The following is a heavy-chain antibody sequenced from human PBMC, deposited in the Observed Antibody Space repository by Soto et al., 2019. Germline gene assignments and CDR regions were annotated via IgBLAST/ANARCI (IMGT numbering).Heavy chain of an antibody. Sequence: GASVKVSCKASGYTFTSYYMHWVRQAPGQGLEWMGIINPSGGSTSYAQKFQGRVTMTRDTSTSTVYMELSSLRSEDTAVYYCARVLARWLQPSAFDISGQGTIVTVS. CDR3: ARVLARWLQPSAFDI. V-gene: IGHV1-46*01. CDR1: GYTFTSYY. D-gene: IGHD5-12*01. CDR2: INPSGGST. J-gene: IGHJ3*02.